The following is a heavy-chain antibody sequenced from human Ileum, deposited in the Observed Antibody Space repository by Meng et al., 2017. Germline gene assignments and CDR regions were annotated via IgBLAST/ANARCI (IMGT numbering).Heavy chain of an antibody. J-gene: IGHJ4*02. V-gene: IGHV1-18*01. D-gene: IGHD1-1*01. CDR1: GYTFTTYG. CDR3: AREGAYNGGDY. Sequence: QVQLVQSGAAVKKPGASVKVSCKASGYTFTTYGISWVRQAPGQGLEWMGWMNTDKGNTNYAQKFKGRVTMTRDTATSTAYMELRSLKSDDTVVYYCAREGAYNGGDYWGQGTLVTVSS. CDR2: MNTDKGNT.